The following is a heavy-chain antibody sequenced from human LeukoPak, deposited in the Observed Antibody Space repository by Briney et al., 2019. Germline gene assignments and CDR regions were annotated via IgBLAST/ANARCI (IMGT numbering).Heavy chain of an antibody. D-gene: IGHD6-19*01. J-gene: IGHJ4*02. CDR2: IKSKTDGGTT. V-gene: IGHV3-15*07. CDR1: GFTFSKAY. CDR3: TTAKTGYSSGWLQKFHFDY. Sequence: GGSLRLSCAASGFTFSKAYMNWVRQAPGKGLEWVGRIKSKTDGGTTDYAAPVKGRFTISRDDSKNTLYLQMNSLKTEDTAVYYCTTAKTGYSSGWLQKFHFDYWGQGTLVTVSS.